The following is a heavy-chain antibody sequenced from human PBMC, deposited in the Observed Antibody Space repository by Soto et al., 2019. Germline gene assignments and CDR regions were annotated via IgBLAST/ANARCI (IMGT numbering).Heavy chain of an antibody. CDR2: IIPIFGTA. CDR3: ARDRGRAVAEPYYYGMDV. V-gene: IGHV1-69*01. D-gene: IGHD6-19*01. J-gene: IGHJ6*02. Sequence: QVPLVQSGAEVKKPGSSVKVSCKASGGTFSSYAISWVRQAPGHGLEWMGGIIPIFGTANYAQKFQGRVTITADESTSTAYMELSNLRSEDTAVYYCARDRGRAVAEPYYYGMDVWGQGTTVTVSS. CDR1: GGTFSSYA.